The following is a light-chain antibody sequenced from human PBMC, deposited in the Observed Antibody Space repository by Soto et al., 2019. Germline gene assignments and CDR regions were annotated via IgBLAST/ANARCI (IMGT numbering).Light chain of an antibody. V-gene: IGKV3-20*01. J-gene: IGKJ3*01. CDR1: QSINSRY. CDR2: CAS. CDR3: QQFGSSPGFT. Sequence: EIVLTQSPGTLSLSPGERATLSCRASQSINSRYLAWYQQKPGQAPRLLIYCASSRATGIPDRFSGSGSGTDFTLTISRLEPEDFAVYYCQQFGSSPGFTFGPGTIVDIK.